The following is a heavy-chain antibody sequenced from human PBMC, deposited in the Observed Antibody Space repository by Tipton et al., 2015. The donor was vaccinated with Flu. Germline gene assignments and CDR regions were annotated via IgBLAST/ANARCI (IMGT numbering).Heavy chain of an antibody. CDR3: ARRGLGGYYFDY. D-gene: IGHD3-22*01. Sequence: TLSLTCSVSGDSIDSGAYYWSWIRQHPGKGLEWIGYIYYSGITYYNPSLKSRVTISVGTSKNQFSLKLSSVTAADTAVYYCARRGLGGYYFDYWGQGTLVTVSS. CDR1: GDSIDSGAYY. V-gene: IGHV4-31*03. CDR2: IYYSGIT. J-gene: IGHJ4*02.